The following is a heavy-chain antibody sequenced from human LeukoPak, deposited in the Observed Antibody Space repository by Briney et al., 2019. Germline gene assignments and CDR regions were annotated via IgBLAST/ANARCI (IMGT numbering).Heavy chain of an antibody. Sequence: ASVKVSCKASGYTFTDYYMHWVGQAPRQGREWMGWINPNSGGTNYAQKFQGWVTLTRDTSTSTVYMELSSLRSEDTAVYYCARVFNSLSLDYWGQGTLVTVSS. V-gene: IGHV1-2*04. CDR1: GYTFTDYY. CDR3: ARVFNSLSLDY. D-gene: IGHD2/OR15-2a*01. CDR2: INPNSGGT. J-gene: IGHJ4*02.